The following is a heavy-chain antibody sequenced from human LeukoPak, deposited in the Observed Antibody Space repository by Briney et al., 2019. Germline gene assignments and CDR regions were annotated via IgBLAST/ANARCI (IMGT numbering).Heavy chain of an antibody. V-gene: IGHV4-4*09. CDR3: ARQAYTPLWEFDY. J-gene: IGHJ4*02. Sequence: PETLSLTCSVSGGSISGYYWSWIRQPPGKGLEWIGDVSISGGPRYNPSLKSRVTISVDTSKNQISLKLTSVTAADTAVYYCARQAYTPLWEFDYWGQGTLVTVSS. CDR2: VSISGGP. D-gene: IGHD1-26*01. CDR1: GGSISGYY.